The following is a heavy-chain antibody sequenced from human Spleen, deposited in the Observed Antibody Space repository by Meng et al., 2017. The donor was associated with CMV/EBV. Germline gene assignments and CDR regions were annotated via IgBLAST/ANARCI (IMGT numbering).Heavy chain of an antibody. CDR3: ARDQGGHGAFDI. Sequence: ASVKVSCKASGDTFSGFYIHWVRQAPGHGLEWMGWINPNTGGTNYAQKFQGRVTMTRDTSISTAYMEVSSLRSDDTAVYYCARDQGGHGAFDIWGQGTMVTVSS. CDR1: GDTFSGFY. D-gene: IGHD3-16*01. J-gene: IGHJ3*02. V-gene: IGHV1-2*02. CDR2: INPNTGGT.